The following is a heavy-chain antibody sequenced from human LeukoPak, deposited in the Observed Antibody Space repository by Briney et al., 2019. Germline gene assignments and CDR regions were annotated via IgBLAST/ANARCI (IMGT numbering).Heavy chain of an antibody. Sequence: GGSLRLSCAGSGFTFSSYAMNWVRQAPGKGLEWVSAISGSGGSTYYADSVKGRFTISRDNSKNTLYLQMNSLRAEDTAVYYCAKYNYYDSSGYIYGMDVWGQGTTVTVSS. D-gene: IGHD3-22*01. V-gene: IGHV3-23*01. CDR2: ISGSGGST. J-gene: IGHJ6*02. CDR1: GFTFSSYA. CDR3: AKYNYYDSSGYIYGMDV.